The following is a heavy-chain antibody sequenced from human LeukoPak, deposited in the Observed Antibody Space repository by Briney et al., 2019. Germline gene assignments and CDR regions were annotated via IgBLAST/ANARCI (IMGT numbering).Heavy chain of an antibody. CDR2: IYHSGST. CDR3: ASPSTIGYSSAWYVLADAFDI. J-gene: IGHJ3*02. CDR1: GFSISSGYY. D-gene: IGHD6-19*01. V-gene: IGHV4-38-2*02. Sequence: SETLSLTCTVSGFSISSGYYWGWIRQPPGKGLEWIGSIYHSGSTYYNPSLKSRVTISVDTSKNQFSLKLSSVTAADTAVYYCASPSTIGYSSAWYVLADAFDIWGQGTMVTVSS.